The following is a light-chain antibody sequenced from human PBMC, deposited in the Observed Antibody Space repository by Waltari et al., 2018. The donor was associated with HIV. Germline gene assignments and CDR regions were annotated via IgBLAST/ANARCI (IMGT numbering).Light chain of an antibody. CDR3: CSYAGTYTYVL. V-gene: IGLV2-11*01. Sequence: QSALTPPRSVSGSPGQSVTISCTGTSSDVGGDDSVPWYLQHPGKVPKLIIYEVIKRPSGVPDRFSGSKSGNTASLTISGLQTEDEADYFCCSYAGTYTYVLFGGGTKLTVL. CDR1: SSDVGGDDS. CDR2: EVI. J-gene: IGLJ3*02.